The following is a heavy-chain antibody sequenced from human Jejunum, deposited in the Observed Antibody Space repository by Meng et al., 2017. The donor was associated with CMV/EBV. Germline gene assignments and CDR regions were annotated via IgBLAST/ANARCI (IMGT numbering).Heavy chain of an antibody. CDR3: AKGVSSTSPYRAYDV. Sequence: FTVSAFTMGGVRQAPGKGLEWVSTLDYTGGGIKYADSVKGRFIISRDTSKNTLFLQMNSLMADDTAIYYCAKGVSSTSPYRAYDVLGQGTMVTVSS. J-gene: IGHJ3*01. CDR1: FTVSAFT. D-gene: IGHD2-2*01. CDR2: LDYTGGGI. V-gene: IGHV3-23*01.